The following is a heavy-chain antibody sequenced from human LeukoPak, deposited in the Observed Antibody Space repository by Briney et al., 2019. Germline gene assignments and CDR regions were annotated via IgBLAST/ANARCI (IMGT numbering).Heavy chain of an antibody. CDR2: IYYSGST. Sequence: PSETLSLTCTVSGYSISNGYYWDWIRQPPGRGLEWIGSIYYSGSTYYNPSLKSRVTISVDTSKNQFSLKLSSVTAADTAVYYCARIAAAGTGHWGQGTLVTVSS. J-gene: IGHJ4*02. V-gene: IGHV4-38-2*02. CDR1: GYSISNGYY. D-gene: IGHD6-13*01. CDR3: ARIAAAGTGH.